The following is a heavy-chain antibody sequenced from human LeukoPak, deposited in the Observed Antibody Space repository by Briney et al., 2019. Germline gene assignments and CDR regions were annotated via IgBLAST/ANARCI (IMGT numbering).Heavy chain of an antibody. CDR1: GFTFSNAW. V-gene: IGHV3-15*01. CDR3: TTVLRYDSGSYSDN. CDR2: VKSKTHGGTT. J-gene: IGHJ4*02. D-gene: IGHD3-10*01. Sequence: SGGSLRLSCAASGFTFSNAWMSWVRQAPGKGLEWVGRVKSKTHGGTTDYAAPVKGRFTISRDDSKNTLYLQMNALKTEDTGVYYCTTVLRYDSGSYSDNWGQGTLVTVSS.